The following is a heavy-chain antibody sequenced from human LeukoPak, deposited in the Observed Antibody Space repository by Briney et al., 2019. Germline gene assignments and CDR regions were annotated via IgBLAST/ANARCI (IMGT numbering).Heavy chain of an antibody. CDR1: GYTFTSYY. CDR3: ARDQSGVHFDL. Sequence: ASVKVSCKASGYTFTSYYVHWVRQAPGQGLEWMGIINPRGGSPTYAQKFQGRVTMTSDTSTSTVYMELSSLRSEDTAVYYCARDQSGVHFDLWGRGTLVTVSS. V-gene: IGHV1-46*01. J-gene: IGHJ2*01. D-gene: IGHD7-27*01. CDR2: INPRGGSP.